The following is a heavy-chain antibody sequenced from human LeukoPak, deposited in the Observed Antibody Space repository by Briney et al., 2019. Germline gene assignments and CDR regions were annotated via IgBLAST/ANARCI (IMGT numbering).Heavy chain of an antibody. Sequence: PSETLPLTCTVSGGSISSGGYYWSWIRQHPGKGLEWVGYIFYSGSTYYNPSLKSRVTISVDMSKNQFSLKLISVTAADTAVYYCAKGTVGSCNGPTCYPFDNWGPGTLVTVSS. D-gene: IGHD2-15*01. J-gene: IGHJ4*02. CDR3: AKGTVGSCNGPTCYPFDN. CDR1: GGSISSGGYY. V-gene: IGHV4-31*03. CDR2: IFYSGST.